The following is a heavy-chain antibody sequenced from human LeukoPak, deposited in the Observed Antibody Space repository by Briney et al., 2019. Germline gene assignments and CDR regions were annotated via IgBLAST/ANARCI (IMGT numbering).Heavy chain of an antibody. J-gene: IGHJ4*02. V-gene: IGHV1-2*02. Sequence: ASVKVSCKASGYTFTGYYMHWVRPAPGQGGEWMGWINTNSGGTNYAQMFQGRVTMTRDTYISTTNMEPSRLRPDDTAMYYCARANDILSGDYSHDYWGQGTLVTVSS. CDR2: INTNSGGT. CDR3: ARANDILSGDYSHDY. CDR1: GYTFTGYY. D-gene: IGHD3-9*01.